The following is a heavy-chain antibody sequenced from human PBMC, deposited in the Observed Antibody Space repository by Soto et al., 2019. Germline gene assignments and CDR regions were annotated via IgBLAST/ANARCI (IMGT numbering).Heavy chain of an antibody. CDR1: GFTFSNYE. CDR3: ARDEDKVRGIFPYAFGMDL. J-gene: IGHJ6*02. V-gene: IGHV3-48*03. CDR2: VSKSGTTT. D-gene: IGHD3-10*01. Sequence: EARLVESGGGLVQPGGSLRLSCTASGFTFSNYEMNWVRQAPGKGLEWLSYVSKSGTTTYYADTMKGRLTISRDSAKSSLDLEVNNLRAEDTAVYYCARDEDKVRGIFPYAFGMDLWGQGTVVTVSS.